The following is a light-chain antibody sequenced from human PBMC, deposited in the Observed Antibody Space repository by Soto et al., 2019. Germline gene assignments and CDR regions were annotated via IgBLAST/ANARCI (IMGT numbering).Light chain of an antibody. J-gene: IGKJ1*01. Sequence: DIQMTQSPSSLSASVGDRVTMTCRASQGIGNSLAWYQQKPGKVPKLLIYAASTLQSGVPSRFSGSRSGTDFTLTVSSLQPEDVATYYCQKYNNVPRTFGQGTKVEIK. CDR3: QKYNNVPRT. CDR2: AAS. CDR1: QGIGNS. V-gene: IGKV1-27*01.